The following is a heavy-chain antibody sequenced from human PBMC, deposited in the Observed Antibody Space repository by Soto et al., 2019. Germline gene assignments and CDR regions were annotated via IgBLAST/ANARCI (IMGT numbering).Heavy chain of an antibody. Sequence: QVQLVQSGAEVKKPGASVKLSCKASGYTVTSYCICWVRQAPGQGLEWMGLISAYNGNTNYAQKLKGGVTMTTDTSTSTAYMELRSLRSDDTAVYYCARDDPPTHYWGQGTLVTVSS. CDR2: ISAYNGNT. V-gene: IGHV1-18*01. D-gene: IGHD4-17*01. J-gene: IGHJ4*02. CDR1: GYTVTSYC. CDR3: ARDDPPTHY.